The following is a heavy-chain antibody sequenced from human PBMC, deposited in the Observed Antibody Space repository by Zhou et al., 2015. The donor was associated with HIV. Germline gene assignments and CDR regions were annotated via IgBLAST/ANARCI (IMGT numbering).Heavy chain of an antibody. V-gene: IGHV1-69*06. D-gene: IGHD3-3*02. J-gene: IGHJ4*02. Sequence: QVQLVQSGAEVKKPGSSVKVSCESSGGTFSDYSINWVRQAPGQGLEWMGGIIPLFPTPNYAETFQGRLTITADRSTNTAYMELRSLTSEDTAVYYCARRSDISDYFDYWGQGTLVTVSS. CDR3: ARRSDISDYFDY. CDR2: IIPLFPTP. CDR1: GGTFSDYS.